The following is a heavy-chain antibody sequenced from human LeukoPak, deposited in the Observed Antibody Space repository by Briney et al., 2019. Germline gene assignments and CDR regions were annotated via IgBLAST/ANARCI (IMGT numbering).Heavy chain of an antibody. J-gene: IGHJ4*02. D-gene: IGHD3-3*01. V-gene: IGHV3-23*01. CDR2: ISGSGGST. Sequence: PGGSLRLSCAASGFTFSSYAMSWVRQAPGKGLEWVSAISGSGGSTYYADSVKGRFTISRDNSKNTLYLQMNSLRAEDTAVYYCAKQGPVFGVVRSKENDFDYWGQGTLVTVSS. CDR3: AKQGPVFGVVRSKENDFDY. CDR1: GFTFSSYA.